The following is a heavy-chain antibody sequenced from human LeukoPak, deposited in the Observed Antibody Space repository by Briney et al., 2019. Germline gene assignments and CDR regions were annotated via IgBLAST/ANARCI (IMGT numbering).Heavy chain of an antibody. V-gene: IGHV3-20*04. D-gene: IGHD3-16*02. CDR1: GFTFDDYG. Sequence: SGGSLRLSCAASGFTFDDYGMSWVRQAPGKGLEWVSGINWNGGDTGYADSVKGRFTISRDNAKNSLYLQMNSLRAEDTALYYCARGSGSYRRYFDYWGQGTLVTVSS. J-gene: IGHJ4*02. CDR2: INWNGGDT. CDR3: ARGSGSYRRYFDY.